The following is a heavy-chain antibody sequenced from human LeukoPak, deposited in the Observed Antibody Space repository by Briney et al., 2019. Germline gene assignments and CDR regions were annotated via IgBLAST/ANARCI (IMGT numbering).Heavy chain of an antibody. CDR2: TYYRSKWYN. Sequence: SQTLSLTCAISGDSVSSNSAAWNWIRQSPSRGLEWLGRTYYRSKWYNDYAVSVKSLISINPDPSKNPFSLEVKPVTPEDTAVYYCGRVGRGYHWNPNWFDPWGQGTLVTVSS. D-gene: IGHD1-20*01. V-gene: IGHV6-1*01. J-gene: IGHJ5*02. CDR3: GRVGRGYHWNPNWFDP. CDR1: GDSVSSNSAA.